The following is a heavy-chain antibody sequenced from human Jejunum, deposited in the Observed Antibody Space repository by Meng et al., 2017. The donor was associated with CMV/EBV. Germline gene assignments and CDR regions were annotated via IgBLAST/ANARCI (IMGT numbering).Heavy chain of an antibody. V-gene: IGHV4-39*07. Sequence: QLQLQESGPGLVKPSETLSLTCTVSGGSISSRSYYWGWIRQPPGKGLEWIGSIYYSGSTYYNPSLKSRVTISVDTSKNQFFLKLSSVTAADTAVYHCLRGSGGSVWGQGTLVTVSS. D-gene: IGHD3-10*01. CDR1: GGSISSRSYY. CDR3: LRGSGGSV. CDR2: IYYSGST. J-gene: IGHJ1*01.